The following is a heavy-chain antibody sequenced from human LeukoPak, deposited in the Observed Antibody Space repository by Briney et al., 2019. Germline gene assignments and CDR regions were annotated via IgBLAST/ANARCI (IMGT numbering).Heavy chain of an antibody. CDR3: ARDQDSYYFDY. CDR1: GFTFSSYS. D-gene: IGHD2-15*01. V-gene: IGHV3-48*01. Sequence: PGGSLRLSCAASGFTFSSYSMIWVRQAPGKGLEWVSYISSSSSTIYYADSVKGRFTISRDNAKNSLYLQMNSLRAEDTAVYYCARDQDSYYFDYWGQGTLVTVSS. J-gene: IGHJ4*02. CDR2: ISSSSSTI.